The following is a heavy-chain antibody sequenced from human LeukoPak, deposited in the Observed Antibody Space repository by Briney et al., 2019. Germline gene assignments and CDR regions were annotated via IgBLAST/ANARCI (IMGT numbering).Heavy chain of an antibody. V-gene: IGHV4-4*07. Sequence: SETLSLTCTVSGGSISSYYWSWIWQPAGKGLEWIGRIYTSGSTNYNPSLKSRVTMSVDTSKNQFSLKLSSVTAADTAVYYCARDRVVVPAAINYYYYGMDVCGQGTTVTVSS. CDR1: GGSISSYY. CDR2: IYTSGST. D-gene: IGHD2-2*01. J-gene: IGHJ6*02. CDR3: ARDRVVVPAAINYYYYGMDV.